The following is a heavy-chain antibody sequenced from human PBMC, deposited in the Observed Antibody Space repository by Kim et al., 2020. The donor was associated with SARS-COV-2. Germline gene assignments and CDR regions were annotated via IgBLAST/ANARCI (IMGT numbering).Heavy chain of an antibody. D-gene: IGHD5-18*01. CDR3: ANGGDEYTYGSIPFDY. V-gene: IGHV3-30*18. Sequence: GGSLRLSCGASGFTFSSYGMHWVHQAPGKGLEWVAVISYDGSNKYYADSVKGRFTISRDTSKNTLYLQMNSLRAEDTAVYYCANGGDEYTYGSIPFDYWGQGTLVTVSS. CDR1: GFTFSSYG. J-gene: IGHJ4*02. CDR2: ISYDGSNK.